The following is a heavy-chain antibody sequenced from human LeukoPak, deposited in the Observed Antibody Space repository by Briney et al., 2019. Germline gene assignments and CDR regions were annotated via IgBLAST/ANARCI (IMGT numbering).Heavy chain of an antibody. V-gene: IGHV3-23*01. CDR2: ISGSGGTT. D-gene: IGHD6-13*01. CDR1: GLTFNSYA. Sequence: GGSLRLSCAASGLTFNSYAMTWVRQAPGTGLEWVSAISGSGGTTYYADSVKGRFTISRDNSKNTLYLQMNSLRVEDTAVYYCAKGPCIAAAGCYFDYWGQGTLVTVSS. J-gene: IGHJ4*02. CDR3: AKGPCIAAAGCYFDY.